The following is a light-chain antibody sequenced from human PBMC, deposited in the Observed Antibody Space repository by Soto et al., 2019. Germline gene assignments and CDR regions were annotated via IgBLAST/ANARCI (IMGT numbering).Light chain of an antibody. CDR1: RSLNTD. J-gene: IGKJ5*01. CDR2: GAS. V-gene: IGKV3-15*01. CDR3: QQYKSWHPIT. Sequence: EILMTQSLASLSVSPGETATLDCRASRSLNTDLAWYQQKPGQAPRLVLYGASTRATGVPPRFSGGGSGTEFTLTISSLQSDDSAIYYCQQYKSWHPITFGQGTRLEIK.